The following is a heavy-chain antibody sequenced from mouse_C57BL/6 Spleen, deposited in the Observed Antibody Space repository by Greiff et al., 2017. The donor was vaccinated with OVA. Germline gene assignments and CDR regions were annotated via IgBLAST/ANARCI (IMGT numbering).Heavy chain of an antibody. V-gene: IGHV5-6*02. CDR1: GFTFSSYG. Sequence: DVMLVESGGDLVKPGGSLKLSCAASGFTFSSYGMSWVRQTPDKRLEWVATISSGGSYTYYPDSVKGRFTISRDNAKNTLYLQMSSLKSEDTAMYYCARQAYSNYVFDYWGQGTTLTVSS. D-gene: IGHD2-5*01. CDR2: ISSGGSYT. CDR3: ARQAYSNYVFDY. J-gene: IGHJ2*01.